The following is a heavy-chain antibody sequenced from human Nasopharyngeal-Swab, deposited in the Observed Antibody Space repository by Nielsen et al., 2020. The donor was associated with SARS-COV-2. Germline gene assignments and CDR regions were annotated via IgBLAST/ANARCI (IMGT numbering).Heavy chain of an antibody. CDR1: GASISRYY. CDR2: IYYSGTT. Sequence: GSLRLSCTASGASISRYYWSWIRQPPGKGLEWIGYIYYSGTTDYNPSLKSRVTISVDTSKNQFSLNLTSVTAADTAVYYCARRLTLESFWYFDLWGRGTLVTVSS. V-gene: IGHV4-59*01. CDR3: ARRLTLESFWYFDL. J-gene: IGHJ2*01. D-gene: IGHD3-3*01.